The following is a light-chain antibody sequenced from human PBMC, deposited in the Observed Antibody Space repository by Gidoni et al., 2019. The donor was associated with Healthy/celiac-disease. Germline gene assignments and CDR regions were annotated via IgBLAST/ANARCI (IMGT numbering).Light chain of an antibody. Sequence: DIVMTQSPDSLAVSLGERATVNCKSSQGVLYSSNNKNYLAWYQQKPVQPPQLLIYWASTRESGVPDRFSGSGSGTDFTLTISSLQAEDVSVYYCQQYYRTPPTFGGGTKVEIK. CDR1: QGVLYSSNNKNY. V-gene: IGKV4-1*01. CDR3: QQYYRTPPT. CDR2: WAS. J-gene: IGKJ4*01.